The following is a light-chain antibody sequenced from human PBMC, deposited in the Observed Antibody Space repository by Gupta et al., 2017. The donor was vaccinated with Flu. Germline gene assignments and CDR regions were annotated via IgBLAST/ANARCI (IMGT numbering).Light chain of an antibody. V-gene: IGKV4-1*01. Sequence: DIAVTPSTDSLAVSLADRATMNCKSSQNVLATSNNKNYLAWYQQKPVQPPRLLIYWASTRAPGVPDRFSGSGSGTDFTLTISSLQAEDVAVYHCHQYYSTPRRFGQGTKVEIK. CDR2: WAS. CDR1: QNVLATSNNKNY. J-gene: IGKJ1*01. CDR3: HQYYSTPRR.